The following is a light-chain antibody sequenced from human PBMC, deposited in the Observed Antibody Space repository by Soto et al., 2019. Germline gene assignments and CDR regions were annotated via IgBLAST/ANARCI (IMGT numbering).Light chain of an antibody. Sequence: SEMTQTTLSLPVTAGEPASISCRSSESLLHSNGYNYLDWYLQKPGQSPQLLIYLGSNRASGVPDRFSGSGSGTDFTLKISRVEAEDVGVYYCMQALQPLTFGGGTKVDIK. CDR3: MQALQPLT. CDR2: LGS. CDR1: ESLLHSNGYNY. J-gene: IGKJ4*01. V-gene: IGKV2-28*01.